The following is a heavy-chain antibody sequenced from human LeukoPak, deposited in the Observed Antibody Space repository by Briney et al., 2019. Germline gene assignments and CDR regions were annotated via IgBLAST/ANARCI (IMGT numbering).Heavy chain of an antibody. J-gene: IGHJ6*03. CDR1: GYTLTELS. D-gene: IGHD4-17*01. V-gene: IGHV1-24*01. Sequence: ASVKVSCKVSGYTLTELSMHWVRQAPGKGLEWMGGFDPEDGETIYAQKFQGRVTMTEDTSTDTAYMELSSLRSEDTAVYYCATAPATVTTGYYYYMDVWGKGTTVTVFS. CDR3: ATAPATVTTGYYYYMDV. CDR2: FDPEDGET.